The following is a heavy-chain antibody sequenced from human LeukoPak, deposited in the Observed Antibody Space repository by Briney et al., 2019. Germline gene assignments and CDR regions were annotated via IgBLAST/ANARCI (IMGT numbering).Heavy chain of an antibody. Sequence: GGSLRLSCAASGFTFSSYWMHWVRQAPGKGLVWVSRINSDGSSTSYADSVKGRFTISRDNAKNTLYLQMNSLRAEDTAVYYCASGQGYSYGHPFDYWGQGTLVTVSS. V-gene: IGHV3-74*01. CDR2: INSDGSST. D-gene: IGHD5-18*01. CDR1: GFTFSSYW. J-gene: IGHJ4*02. CDR3: ASGQGYSYGHPFDY.